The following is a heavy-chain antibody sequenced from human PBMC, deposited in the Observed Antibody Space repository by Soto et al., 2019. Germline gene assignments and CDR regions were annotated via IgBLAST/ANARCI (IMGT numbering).Heavy chain of an antibody. V-gene: IGHV1-18*04. Sequence: ASVKVSCKASGYTFTSYGISWVRQAPGQGLEWMGWISAYNGNTNYAQKLQGRVTMTTDTSPSTAYMELRSLRSDDTAVYYCAREDYDFWSGYRGYYYGMDVWGQGTTVTVSS. CDR2: ISAYNGNT. CDR3: AREDYDFWSGYRGYYYGMDV. CDR1: GYTFTSYG. J-gene: IGHJ6*02. D-gene: IGHD3-3*01.